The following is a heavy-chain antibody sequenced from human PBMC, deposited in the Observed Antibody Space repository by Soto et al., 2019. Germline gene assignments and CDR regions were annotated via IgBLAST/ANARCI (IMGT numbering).Heavy chain of an antibody. CDR2: IYYSGSS. V-gene: IGHV4-39*01. D-gene: IGHD1-26*01. J-gene: IGHJ6*02. CDR3: ARDSAHYYYGMDV. CDR1: CGYVSGYY. Sequence: SETLSLTYAVYCGYVSGYYCGWIRKPPGKGLEWIGSIYYSGSSYYNPSPNSRVTISVDTSKNQFSLKLSSVTAADTAVYYCARDSAHYYYGMDVRGQRTTVTVSS.